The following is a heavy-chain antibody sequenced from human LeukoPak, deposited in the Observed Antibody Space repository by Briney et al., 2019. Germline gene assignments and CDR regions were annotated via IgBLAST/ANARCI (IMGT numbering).Heavy chain of an antibody. CDR3: ARGLKYSSSWYVYYFDY. D-gene: IGHD6-13*01. Sequence: SVKVSCKASGGTFSSYAISWVRQAPGQGLEWMGRIIPILGIANYAQKFQGRVTITADKSTSTAYMELSSLRSEDTAVYYCARGLKYSSSWYVYYFDYWGQGTLATVSS. J-gene: IGHJ4*02. V-gene: IGHV1-69*04. CDR1: GGTFSSYA. CDR2: IIPILGIA.